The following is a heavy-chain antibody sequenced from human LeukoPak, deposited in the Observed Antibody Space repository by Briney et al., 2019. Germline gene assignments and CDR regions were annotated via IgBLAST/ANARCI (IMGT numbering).Heavy chain of an antibody. CDR3: ARDGNRWDVVVPAGGLQFGSRYYYYGMDV. J-gene: IGHJ6*02. CDR1: GFTFSSYA. D-gene: IGHD2-2*01. CDR2: ISYDGSNK. Sequence: GRSLRLSCAASGFTFSSYAMHWVRQAPGKGLEWVAVISYDGSNKYYADSVKGRFTISRDNYKNTLYLQMNSLRAEDTAVYYCARDGNRWDVVVPAGGLQFGSRYYYYGMDVWGQGTTVTVSS. V-gene: IGHV3-30-3*01.